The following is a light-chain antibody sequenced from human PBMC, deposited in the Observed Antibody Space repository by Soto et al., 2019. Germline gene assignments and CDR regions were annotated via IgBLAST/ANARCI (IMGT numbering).Light chain of an antibody. Sequence: DIQMTQSPSSVSASVGDRVTITCRASQAISTWLAWYQQKPRKAPKLLIYAAYNFQTGVPSRFSGSGSWTDFTRTIISLQPEDFATYYCQQANSFPRTFGQGTKLEIK. J-gene: IGKJ1*01. V-gene: IGKV1D-12*01. CDR1: QAISTW. CDR2: AAY. CDR3: QQANSFPRT.